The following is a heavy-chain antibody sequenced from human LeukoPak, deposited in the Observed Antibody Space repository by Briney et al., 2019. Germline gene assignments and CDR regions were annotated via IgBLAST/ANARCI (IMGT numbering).Heavy chain of an antibody. J-gene: IGHJ4*02. CDR1: GYTFTSYG. CDR3: ARDNPIAAAGTLDY. Sequence: ASVKVSCKASGYTFTSYGNSWVRQAPGQGLEWMGWISAYNGNTNYAQKLQGRVTMTTDTSTSTAYMELRSLRSDDTAVYYCARDNPIAAAGTLDYWGQGTLVTVSS. V-gene: IGHV1-18*01. CDR2: ISAYNGNT. D-gene: IGHD6-13*01.